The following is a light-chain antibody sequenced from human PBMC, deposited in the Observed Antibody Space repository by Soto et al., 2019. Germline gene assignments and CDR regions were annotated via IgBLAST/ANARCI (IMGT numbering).Light chain of an antibody. J-gene: IGKJ4*01. Sequence: DLPMTQSPSSLSASVGDRVTITCRASQRISSYLNWYQQKPGKAPNLLIYAASSLQSGVPSRFTGSGSGTDFTLTISSLQPEDFATYYCQQSYSTPRTCGGGTKVEIK. CDR3: QQSYSTPRT. V-gene: IGKV1-39*01. CDR1: QRISSY. CDR2: AAS.